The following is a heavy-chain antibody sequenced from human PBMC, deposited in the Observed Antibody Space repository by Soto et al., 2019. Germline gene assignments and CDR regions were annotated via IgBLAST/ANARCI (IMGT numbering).Heavy chain of an antibody. CDR1: GGSISSDY. CDR2: IYYSGSI. Sequence: QVQLQESGPGLVKPSETLSLTCTVSGGSISSDYWSWIRQPPGKGLEWIGYIYYSGSINYNPSLERRVAISVDTSKHQFSLKLTSVTAADTAVDYCARHWDWGSLGYWGQGTLVTVSS. V-gene: IGHV4-59*08. J-gene: IGHJ4*02. CDR3: ARHWDWGSLGY. D-gene: IGHD3-16*01.